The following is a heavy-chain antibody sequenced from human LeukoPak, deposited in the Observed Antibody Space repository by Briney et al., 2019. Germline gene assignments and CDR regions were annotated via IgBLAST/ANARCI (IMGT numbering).Heavy chain of an antibody. CDR2: IYYSGST. D-gene: IGHD2-2*01. CDR3: ARAGCSSTSCYLDY. Sequence: SETLSLTCTVSGGSISSGDYYWSWIRQPPGKGLEWIGYIYYSGSTYYNPSLKSRVTISVDTSKNQFSLKLSSVTAADTAVYYCARAGCSSTSCYLDYGGREPLVPVSS. V-gene: IGHV4-30-4*01. CDR1: GGSISSGDYY. J-gene: IGHJ4*02.